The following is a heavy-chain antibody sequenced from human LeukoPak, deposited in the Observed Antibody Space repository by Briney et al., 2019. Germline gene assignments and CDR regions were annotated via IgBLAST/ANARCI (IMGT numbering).Heavy chain of an antibody. V-gene: IGHV4-39*07. D-gene: IGHD4-23*01. CDR2: IYYSGST. Sequence: NPSETLSLTCTVSGGSISSSSYYWGWIRQPPGKGLEWIGSIYYSGSTYYNPSLKSRVTISVDTSKNQFSLKLSSVTAADTAVYYCARSDYGGNGWFDPWGQGTLVTVSS. CDR3: ARSDYGGNGWFDP. J-gene: IGHJ5*02. CDR1: GGSISSSSYY.